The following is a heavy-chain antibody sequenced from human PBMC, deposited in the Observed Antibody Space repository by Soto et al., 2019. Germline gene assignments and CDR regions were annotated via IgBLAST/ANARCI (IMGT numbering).Heavy chain of an antibody. Sequence: SETLSLTCAVYGESFSGQYWIWIRQPPGEGLEWIGEINRNGSANYNPSLKSRVTISVDRSKNQFSLKLSSVTAADTAVYYCARGPDRCGQGTLVTVSS. J-gene: IGHJ5*02. CDR2: INRNGSA. V-gene: IGHV4-34*01. CDR3: ARGPDR. CDR1: GESFSGQY.